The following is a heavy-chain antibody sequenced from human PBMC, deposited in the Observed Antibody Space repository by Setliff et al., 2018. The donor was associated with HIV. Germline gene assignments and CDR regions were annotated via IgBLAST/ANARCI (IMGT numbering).Heavy chain of an antibody. CDR1: GASLINSDYS. CDR2: VSQSGST. V-gene: IGHV4-39*01. CDR3: ARVPVPGANWFDP. J-gene: IGHJ5*02. Sequence: SETLSLTCTVSGASLINSDYSWTWIRQHPETGLEWIGSVSQSGSTYHNPSLKSRITISVDRSKNLFSLKLISVTAADQGVYYCARVPVPGANWFDPWGLGTLVTVSS.